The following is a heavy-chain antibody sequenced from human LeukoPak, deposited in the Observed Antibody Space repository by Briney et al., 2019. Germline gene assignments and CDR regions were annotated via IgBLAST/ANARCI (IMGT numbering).Heavy chain of an antibody. CDR2: IKQDGSAK. CDR3: ARDTLEMATYYFDY. CDR1: GFSFSSYW. V-gene: IGHV3-7*01. J-gene: IGHJ4*02. Sequence: PGGSLRLSCAASGFSFSSYWMSWVRQAPGKGLEWVANIKQDGSAKYYGDSVKGRFTISRDNAKNSLYLQMNSLRAEDTAVYYCARDTLEMATYYFDYWGQGTLVTVSS. D-gene: IGHD5-24*01.